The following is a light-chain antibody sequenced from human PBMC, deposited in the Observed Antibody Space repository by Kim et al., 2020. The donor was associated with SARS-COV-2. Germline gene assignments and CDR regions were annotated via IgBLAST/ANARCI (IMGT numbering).Light chain of an antibody. V-gene: IGLV2-14*03. Sequence: GQSFTISCTGTSSDVGGNNAGSWYQQHPGKAPSIIFYDVSIRPSGVSNCFAGSKSANTASPTSSRLQAEDEADYYCSSYDSRGIYVFGTGTKVTVL. CDR1: SSDVGGNNA. CDR3: SSYDSRGIYV. J-gene: IGLJ1*01. CDR2: DVS.